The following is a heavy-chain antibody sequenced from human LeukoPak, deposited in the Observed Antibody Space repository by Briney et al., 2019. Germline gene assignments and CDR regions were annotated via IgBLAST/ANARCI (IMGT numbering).Heavy chain of an antibody. J-gene: IGHJ4*02. CDR2: INPNSGGT. V-gene: IGHV1-2*02. CDR1: GCTFTGYY. D-gene: IGHD2-15*01. CDR3: ARGGPNYCSGGSCYPQY. Sequence: ASVKVSCKASGCTFTGYYMDWVQQAPGQGLEWIGWINPNSGGTNYAQKFQGRVTMTRDTSISTAYMELSRLRSDDRAVYYCARGGPNYCSGGSCYPQYWGQGTLVTVSS.